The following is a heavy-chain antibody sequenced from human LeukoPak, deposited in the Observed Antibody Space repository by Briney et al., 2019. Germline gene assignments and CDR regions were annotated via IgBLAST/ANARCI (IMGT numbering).Heavy chain of an antibody. CDR2: ISASGGST. CDR1: GLSISTYGTFSAYT. Sequence: PGGSLRLSCAASGLSISTYGTFSAYTMAWVRQAPGTGLEWVSTISASGGSTYYADSVKGRFTISRDNSKNTLYLQMNSLRAEDTALYYCAKDPVERSYSYGYDYWGQGTPVTVSS. J-gene: IGHJ4*02. CDR3: AKDPVERSYSYGYDY. D-gene: IGHD5-18*01. V-gene: IGHV3-23*01.